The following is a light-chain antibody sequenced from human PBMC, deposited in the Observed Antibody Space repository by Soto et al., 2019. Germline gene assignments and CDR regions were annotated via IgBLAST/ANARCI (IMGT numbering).Light chain of an antibody. CDR1: QSIINW. J-gene: IGKJ1*01. CDR3: QYYNSFPWT. CDR2: KAS. V-gene: IGKV1-5*03. Sequence: DLQMAQSPSTLSASVGDRVTITCRASQSIINWLGWYQQKPGKAPKLLIYKASSLESGVPSRISGSASGTDFTLTINRLQPDDFASYYCQYYNSFPWTFGQGTKVDIK.